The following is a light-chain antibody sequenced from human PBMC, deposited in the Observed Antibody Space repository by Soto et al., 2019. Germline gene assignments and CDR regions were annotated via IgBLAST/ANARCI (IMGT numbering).Light chain of an antibody. CDR3: QNRNRWPLA. V-gene: IGKV3D-20*02. J-gene: IGKJ4*01. CDR2: GAS. Sequence: EIVLTQSPGTLSLSPGERSTLSCRASQSVSSSYLAWYQQNPGQAPRLLIYGASSRATGISARFSGSGFGTDFTLTISSLEPEDFAVYYCQNRNRWPLAFGGGTKVDIK. CDR1: QSVSSSY.